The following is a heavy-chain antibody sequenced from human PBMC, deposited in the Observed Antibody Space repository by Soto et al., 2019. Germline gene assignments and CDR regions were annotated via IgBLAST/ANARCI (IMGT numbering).Heavy chain of an antibody. CDR3: ARRDSSSWFLDY. D-gene: IGHD6-13*01. J-gene: IGHJ4*02. CDR2: IYYSGST. Sequence: PSETLSLTCTVSGGSISSYCWSWIRQPPGKGLEWIGYIYYSGSTNYNPSLKSRVTISVDTSKNQFSLKLNSVTAADTAMYYCARRDSSSWFLDYWGQGTLVTVSS. V-gene: IGHV4-59*08. CDR1: GGSISSYC.